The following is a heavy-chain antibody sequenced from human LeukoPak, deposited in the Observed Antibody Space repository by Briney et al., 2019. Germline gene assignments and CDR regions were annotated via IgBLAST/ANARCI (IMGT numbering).Heavy chain of an antibody. CDR3: ARHDRYFYDGSGHITLSFFDY. D-gene: IGHD3-22*01. V-gene: IGHV4-39*01. J-gene: IGHJ4*02. Sequence: PSETLSLTCSVSGGSISTSNYLWAWIRRPPGKGLEWIGSVYYGGSTQYNPALQSRVTISIDTSKNQFSLNLNSVTAADTAVYYYARHDRYFYDGSGHITLSFFDYWGQGTLVTVSS. CDR1: GGSISTSNYL. CDR2: VYYGGST.